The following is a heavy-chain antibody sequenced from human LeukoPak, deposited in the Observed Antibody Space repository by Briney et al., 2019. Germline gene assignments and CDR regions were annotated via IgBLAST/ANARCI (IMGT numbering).Heavy chain of an antibody. D-gene: IGHD3-22*01. CDR1: GFTFSSYA. CDR2: ISYDGSNK. CDR3: ARSNSGYSLYFDY. V-gene: IGHV3-30*04. J-gene: IGHJ4*02. Sequence: PGRSLRLSCAASGFTFSSYAMHWVRQAPGKGLEWVAVISYDGSNKYYADSVKGRFTISRDNSKNTLYLQMNSLRVEDTAVYYCARSNSGYSLYFDYWGQGTLVTVSS.